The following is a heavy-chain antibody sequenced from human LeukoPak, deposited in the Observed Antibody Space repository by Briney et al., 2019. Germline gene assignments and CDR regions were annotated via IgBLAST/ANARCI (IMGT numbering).Heavy chain of an antibody. CDR3: ARPYSDFLTYFDF. Sequence: PGGSLRLSCAASGFTVTSNYMSWVRQAPGKGLEWGSIIYDDDQTHYADSVRGRFTISRDKSKNTLYFQINSLGAEDTAVYYCARPYSDFLTYFDFWGQGTLVTVSS. V-gene: IGHV3-53*01. CDR1: GFTVTSNY. D-gene: IGHD4-11*01. J-gene: IGHJ4*02. CDR2: IYDDDQT.